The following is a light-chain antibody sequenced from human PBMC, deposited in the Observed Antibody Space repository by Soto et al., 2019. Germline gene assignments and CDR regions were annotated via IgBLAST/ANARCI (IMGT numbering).Light chain of an antibody. J-gene: IGKJ5*01. CDR3: QQTYSTPPT. Sequence: DIQMTQSPSSLSASVGDRVTIICRASQSITTYLNWYQQKPGKAPKLLLYAASTLQSGVPSRFSGSGSGTDFTLTVSSLQPEEFATYYCQQTYSTPPTFGQGTRLEIK. CDR1: QSITTY. V-gene: IGKV1-39*01. CDR2: AAS.